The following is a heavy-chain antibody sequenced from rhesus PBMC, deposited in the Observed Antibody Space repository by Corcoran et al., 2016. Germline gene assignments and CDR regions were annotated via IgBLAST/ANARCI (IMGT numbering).Heavy chain of an antibody. CDR3: ASVGGYSGYTKRNNRFDV. CDR1: GGSISRSY. Sequence: QLQLQESGPGLVKPSETLSVTCAVSGGSISRSYWSWIRQAPGQGLAWIGYFYGIGSNTNYNPALKSRVTLSVDTSKNHLSLKLSAVTAADTAVYYCASVGGYSGYTKRNNRFDVWGPGVLVTVSS. V-gene: IGHV4-169*02. J-gene: IGHJ5-1*01. D-gene: IGHD5-30*01. CDR2: FYGIGSNT.